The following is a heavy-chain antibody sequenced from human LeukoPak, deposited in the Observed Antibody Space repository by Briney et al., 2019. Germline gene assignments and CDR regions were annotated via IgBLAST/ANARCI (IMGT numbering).Heavy chain of an antibody. D-gene: IGHD2-2*01. CDR3: ARRYCSSTSCYANFDY. V-gene: IGHV5-51*01. CDR2: IYLGDSDT. Sequence: GESLKISCKGSGYSFTSYWIGWVRQMPGKGLEWMGIIYLGDSDTRYSPSFQGQVTISADKSISTAYLQWSSLKASDTAMYYCARRYCSSTSCYANFDYWGQGTLVTVSS. CDR1: GYSFTSYW. J-gene: IGHJ4*02.